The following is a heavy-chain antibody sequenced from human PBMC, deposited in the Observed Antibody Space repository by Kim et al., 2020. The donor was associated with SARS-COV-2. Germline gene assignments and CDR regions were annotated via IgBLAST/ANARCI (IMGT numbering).Heavy chain of an antibody. Sequence: NPCHNSRVTISLDSSKNQFSLELTSVTAADTAVYYCARYLGGEGAFDIWGQGTIVTVSS. D-gene: IGHD3-9*01. V-gene: IGHV4-4*09. J-gene: IGHJ3*02. CDR3: ARYLGGEGAFDI.